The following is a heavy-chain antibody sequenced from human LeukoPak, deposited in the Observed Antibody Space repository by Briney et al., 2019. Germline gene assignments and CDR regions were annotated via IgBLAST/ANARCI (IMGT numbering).Heavy chain of an antibody. V-gene: IGHV3-74*01. Sequence: GGSLRLSCAASGFTFSSYWMHWVRQAPGKGLVWVSRINSDGSSTSYADSVKGRFTISRDNAKNTLYLQMYSLRAEDTAVYYCARGLAYYYDSSGYYPLRYWGQGTLVTVSS. J-gene: IGHJ4*02. D-gene: IGHD3-22*01. CDR1: GFTFSSYW. CDR2: INSDGSST. CDR3: ARGLAYYYDSSGYYPLRY.